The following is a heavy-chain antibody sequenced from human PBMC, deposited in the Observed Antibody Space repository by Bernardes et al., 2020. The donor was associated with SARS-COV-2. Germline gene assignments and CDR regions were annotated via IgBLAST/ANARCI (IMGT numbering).Heavy chain of an antibody. CDR2: IYPGDSDT. CDR3: ARHAQLNPRYYYYYMDV. V-gene: IGHV5-51*01. Sequence: GGSLKISCKGSGYSFTSYWIGWVRQMPGKGLEWMGIIYPGDSDTRYSPSFQGQVTISADKSISTAYLQWSSLKASDTAMYYCARHAQLNPRYYYYYMDVWGKGTTVTVSS. J-gene: IGHJ6*03. CDR1: GYSFTSYW.